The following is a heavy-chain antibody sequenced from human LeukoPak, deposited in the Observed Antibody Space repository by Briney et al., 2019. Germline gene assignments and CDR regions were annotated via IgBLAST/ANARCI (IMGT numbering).Heavy chain of an antibody. CDR3: ARSAPTFKDALDI. J-gene: IGHJ3*02. Sequence: GASVKVSCKASGYTFTSFAMHWVRQAPGQGLEWMGWINTNTGNPTYVQGFTGRFVFSLDTSVSTAYMQISSLKAEDTAVYYCARSAPTFKDALDIWGQGTMVTVSS. CDR2: INTNTGNP. V-gene: IGHV7-4-1*02. CDR1: GYTFTSFA.